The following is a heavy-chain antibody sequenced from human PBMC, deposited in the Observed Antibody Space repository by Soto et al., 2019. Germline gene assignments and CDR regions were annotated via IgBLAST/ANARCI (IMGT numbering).Heavy chain of an antibody. CDR2: ITSSSSTI. D-gene: IGHD3-10*02. V-gene: IGHV3-11*01. CDR1: GLSFSDYY. Sequence: QVELVESGGGLVKPGGSLRLSCAASGLSFSDYYMSWIRQAPGKGLEWIAYITSSSSTIYYADSVKGRFTISRNDAKNSLHLQLDSLRAEDTAVYYCATVFRSSNFTYWGQGTLVTVSS. CDR3: ATVFRSSNFTY. J-gene: IGHJ4*02.